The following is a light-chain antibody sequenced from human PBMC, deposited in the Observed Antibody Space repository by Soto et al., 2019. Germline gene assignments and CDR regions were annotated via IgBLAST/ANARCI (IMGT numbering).Light chain of an antibody. CDR3: RECKLSPSN. CDR1: QSRFYNYNNKDY. V-gene: IGKV4-1*01. J-gene: IGKJ5*01. CDR2: WAS. Sequence: DIVMTQSPDSLAVSMGGSDTMNGKSGQSRFYNYNNKDYLACYQQKPGQPPKLLIYWASTRESGVPDRFSGSGSGTTFTLTISSVQTVDVSTSYLRECKLSPSNFGRGTRLEIK.